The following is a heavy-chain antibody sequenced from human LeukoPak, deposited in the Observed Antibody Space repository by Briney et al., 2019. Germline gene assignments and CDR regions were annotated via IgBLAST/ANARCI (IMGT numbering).Heavy chain of an antibody. V-gene: IGHV3-66*02. D-gene: IGHD2-2*01. CDR2: IYSGGST. CDR1: GFTVSSNY. J-gene: IGHJ6*03. Sequence: GGSLRLSCAASGFTVSSNYMSWVRQAPGKGLEWVSVIYSGGSTYYADSVKGRFTISRDNSKNTLYLQMNSLRAEDTAVYYCARAAIVPAGLYYYYMDVWGKGTTVTVSS. CDR3: ARAAIVPAGLYYYYMDV.